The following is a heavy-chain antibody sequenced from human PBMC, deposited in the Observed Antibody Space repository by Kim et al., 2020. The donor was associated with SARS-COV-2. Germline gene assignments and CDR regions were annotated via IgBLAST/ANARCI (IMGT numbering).Heavy chain of an antibody. Sequence: NYNPSLKSRVTISVDTSKNQFSLKLSAVTAADTAVYYCARDSGYQYYFDYWGQGTLVTVSS. J-gene: IGHJ4*02. CDR3: ARDSGYQYYFDY. D-gene: IGHD3-22*01. V-gene: IGHV4-59*01.